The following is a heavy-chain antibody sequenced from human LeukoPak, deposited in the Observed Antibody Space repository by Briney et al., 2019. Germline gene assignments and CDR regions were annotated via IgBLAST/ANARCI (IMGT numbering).Heavy chain of an antibody. CDR1: GFTFSSYG. Sequence: GGSLRLSCAASGFTFSSYGMHWVRQAPGKGLEWVAVISYDGSNKYYADSVKGRFTISRDNSKNTLYLQMHRLRAEDTAVYYCAQQDPTMVRGVISDSYYYYYYMDVWGKGTTVTVSS. D-gene: IGHD3-10*01. CDR2: ISYDGSNK. V-gene: IGHV3-30*18. CDR3: AQQDPTMVRGVISDSYYYYYYMDV. J-gene: IGHJ6*03.